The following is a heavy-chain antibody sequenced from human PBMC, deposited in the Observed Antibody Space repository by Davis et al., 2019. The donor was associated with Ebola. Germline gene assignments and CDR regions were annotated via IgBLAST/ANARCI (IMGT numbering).Heavy chain of an antibody. CDR1: GFTFSSYW. J-gene: IGHJ4*02. CDR3: ARQGLRYYFDY. CDR2: INSDGSST. D-gene: IGHD4-17*01. Sequence: GESLKISCAASGFTFSSYWMHWVRQAPGKGLVWVSRINSDGSSTSYADSVKGRFTISRDNAKNTLYLQMNSLRAEDTAVYYCARQGLRYYFDYWGQGTLVTVSS. V-gene: IGHV3-74*01.